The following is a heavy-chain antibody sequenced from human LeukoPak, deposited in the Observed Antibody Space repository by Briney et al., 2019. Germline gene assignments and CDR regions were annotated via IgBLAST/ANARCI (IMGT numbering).Heavy chain of an antibody. J-gene: IGHJ4*02. V-gene: IGHV3-48*03. CDR1: GFTFSSYE. D-gene: IGHD3-22*01. Sequence: GGSLRLSCAASGFTFSSYEMNWVRQAPGKGLEWVSYISSSGSTIYHADSVKGRFTISRDNAKNSLYLQMNSLRAEDTAVYYCARDPPQDGDSSGYCWGQGTLVTVSS. CDR2: ISSSGSTI. CDR3: ARDPPQDGDSSGYC.